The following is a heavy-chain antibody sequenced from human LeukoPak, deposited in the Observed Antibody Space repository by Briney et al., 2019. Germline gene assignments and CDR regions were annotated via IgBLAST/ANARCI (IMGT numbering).Heavy chain of an antibody. CDR1: GSFFTSYW. CDR3: ARLYHY. CDR2: IYPGDSDT. V-gene: IGHV5-51*01. D-gene: IGHD5/OR15-5a*01. Sequence: GASLQISCETSGSFFTSYWIGWGRPVPGKGVEWMGIIYPGDSDTRYSPSFQGQVTISADKSSSTAYLQWSSLKASDTAMYYCARLYHYWGQGTLLTVSS. J-gene: IGHJ4*02.